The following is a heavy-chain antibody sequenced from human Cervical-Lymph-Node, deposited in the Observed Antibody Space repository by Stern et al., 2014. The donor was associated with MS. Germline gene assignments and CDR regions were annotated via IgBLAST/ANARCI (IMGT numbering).Heavy chain of an antibody. D-gene: IGHD2-15*01. J-gene: IGHJ5*02. CDR2: IKEDGSET. CDR3: ARGSDT. CDR1: GFTFRSYW. Sequence: EVQLVESGGGLVQPGGSLRLSCAASGFTFRSYWVNWVRQAPGKGLEWVANIKEDGSETYYVDSVKGRFTISRDNAKNSLYLQMNSLRAEDTAVYYCARGSDTWGQGTLVTVSS. V-gene: IGHV3-7*01.